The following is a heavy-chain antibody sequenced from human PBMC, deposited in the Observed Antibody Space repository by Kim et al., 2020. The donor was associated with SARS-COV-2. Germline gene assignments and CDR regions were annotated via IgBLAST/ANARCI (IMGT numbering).Heavy chain of an antibody. D-gene: IGHD2-2*01. J-gene: IGHJ4*02. V-gene: IGHV1-46*01. Sequence: SYAQKCQGRVTMTRETSTSTVYMELSSLRSEDTAVYYCARGEDSTRFDYWGQGTLVTVSS. CDR3: ARGEDSTRFDY.